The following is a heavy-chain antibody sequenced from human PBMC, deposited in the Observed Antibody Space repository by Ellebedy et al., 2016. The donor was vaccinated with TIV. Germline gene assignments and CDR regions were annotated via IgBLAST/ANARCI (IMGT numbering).Heavy chain of an antibody. Sequence: GESLKISCQGSAYSFINYWIVWVRQMPGRGLEWMGILDLSDSDTRYSPSFQGQVTISADRSVTTAYLHVNSLKPSDTAVYYCAKLGHRATPDDSWGQGTLVTVSS. D-gene: IGHD1-14*01. CDR2: LDLSDSDT. V-gene: IGHV5-51*01. J-gene: IGHJ4*02. CDR3: AKLGHRATPDDS. CDR1: AYSFINYW.